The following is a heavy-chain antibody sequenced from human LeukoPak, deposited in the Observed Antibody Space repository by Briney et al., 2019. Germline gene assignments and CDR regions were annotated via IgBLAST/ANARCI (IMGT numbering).Heavy chain of an antibody. CDR2: INAANSNT. J-gene: IGHJ6*04. Sequence: ASVKVSCKASGYTFTNYAIHWVRQAPGQRLEWMGWINAANSNTKYSEQFQGRVTITRDTSASTAYMEVSSLKSEDTAVYYCARAHQPLWFGDLRVYAMDVWSKGTTVTVSS. CDR3: ARAHQPLWFGDLRVYAMDV. V-gene: IGHV1-3*01. CDR1: GYTFTNYA. D-gene: IGHD3-10*01.